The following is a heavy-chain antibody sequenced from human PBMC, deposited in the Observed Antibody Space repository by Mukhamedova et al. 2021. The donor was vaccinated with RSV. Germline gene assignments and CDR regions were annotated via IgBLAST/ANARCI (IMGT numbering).Heavy chain of an antibody. V-gene: IGHV3-74*01. Sequence: GRFTISRDNARNTLYLQMNSLRAEDTAVYYCARQRLPGAFDVWGQGTMVPVSS. D-gene: IGHD5-12*01. J-gene: IGHJ3*01. CDR3: ARQRLPGAFDV.